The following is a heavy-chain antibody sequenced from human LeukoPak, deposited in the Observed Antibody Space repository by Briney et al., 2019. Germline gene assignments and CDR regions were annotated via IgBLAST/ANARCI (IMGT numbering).Heavy chain of an antibody. J-gene: IGHJ4*02. D-gene: IGHD2-2*01. CDR3: AREDCSSTSCYDPSVSDY. Sequence: SGGSLRLSCAASGFTFSSYGMHWVRQAPGKGLEWVAVIWYDGSNKYYADSVKGRFTISRDNAKNSLYLQMNSLRAEDTAVYYCAREDCSSTSCYDPSVSDYWGQGTLVTVSS. CDR1: GFTFSSYG. V-gene: IGHV3-33*01. CDR2: IWYDGSNK.